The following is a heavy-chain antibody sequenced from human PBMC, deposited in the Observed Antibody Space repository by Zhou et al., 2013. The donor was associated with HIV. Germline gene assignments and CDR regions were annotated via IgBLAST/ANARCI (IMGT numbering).Heavy chain of an antibody. CDR3: ARVPTLYGSGSSIGAFDI. J-gene: IGHJ3*02. Sequence: QVQLVQSGAEVKKPGSSVKVSCKASGGTFSSYAISWVRQAPGQGLEWMGRIIPILGIANYAQKFQGRVTITADKSTSTAYMELSSLRSEDTAVYYCARVPTLYGSGSSIGAFDIWGQGTMVTVSS. CDR2: IIPILGIA. V-gene: IGHV1-69*04. D-gene: IGHD3-10*01. CDR1: GGTFSSYA.